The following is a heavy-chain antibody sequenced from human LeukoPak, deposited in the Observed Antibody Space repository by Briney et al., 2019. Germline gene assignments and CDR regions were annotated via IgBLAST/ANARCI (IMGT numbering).Heavy chain of an antibody. Sequence: PSETRSLTCTFSGGSSGGYYCSWSRQPPGKRLEWIGRMSSGGSTTYNPSFKGRVTMSLDTSKRQFSLNLSSVTAADTAVYYCARDQTYYVSSGYYYVTYLQHWGQGILVTVSS. CDR1: GGSSGGYY. CDR2: MSSGGST. CDR3: ARDQTYYVSSGYYYVTYLQH. J-gene: IGHJ1*01. V-gene: IGHV4-4*07. D-gene: IGHD3-22*01.